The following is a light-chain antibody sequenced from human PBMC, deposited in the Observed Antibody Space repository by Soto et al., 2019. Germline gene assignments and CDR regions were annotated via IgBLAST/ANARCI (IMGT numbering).Light chain of an antibody. CDR1: EGIGND. J-gene: IGKJ1*01. Sequence: DIQMTQSPSSLSASVGDRVTINCRASEGIGNDLGWYQQKPGKAPKLLIYKASSLESGVPSRFSGSGSGTEFTLTISSLQPDDFATYYCQQYNSYPSTFGQGTKVDIK. V-gene: IGKV1-17*01. CDR3: QQYNSYPST. CDR2: KAS.